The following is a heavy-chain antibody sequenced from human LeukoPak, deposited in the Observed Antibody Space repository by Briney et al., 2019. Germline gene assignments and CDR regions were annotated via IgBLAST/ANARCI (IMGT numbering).Heavy chain of an antibody. CDR2: IKPNSGGT. CDR1: GYMFTVYY. Sequence: ASVKVSCKASGYMFTVYYMHWVRQAPGEGLQWMGWIKPNSGGTNYAQKFQGRVTMTRDTSISKAYMELSRLRSDDTAVYYCARTNYYDSSGYYLGYWGQGTLVTVSS. J-gene: IGHJ4*02. D-gene: IGHD3-22*01. CDR3: ARTNYYDSSGYYLGY. V-gene: IGHV1-2*02.